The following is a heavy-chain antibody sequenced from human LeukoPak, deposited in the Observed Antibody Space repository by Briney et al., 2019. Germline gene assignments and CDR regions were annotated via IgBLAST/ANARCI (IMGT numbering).Heavy chain of an antibody. CDR1: GFTFSSYS. V-gene: IGHV3-48*01. D-gene: IGHD2-2*02. Sequence: GGSLRLSCAASGFTFSSYSMTWVRQAPGKGLEWVSYISSSSSTIYYADSVKGRFTISRDNAKNSLYLQMNSLRAEDTAVYYCARDRRYCSSTSCYTEGRFDYWGQGTLVTVSS. CDR2: ISSSSSTI. J-gene: IGHJ4*02. CDR3: ARDRRYCSSTSCYTEGRFDY.